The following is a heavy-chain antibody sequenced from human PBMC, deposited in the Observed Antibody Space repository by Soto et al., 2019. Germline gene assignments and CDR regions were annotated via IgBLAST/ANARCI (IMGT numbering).Heavy chain of an antibody. J-gene: IGHJ3*02. D-gene: IGHD2-8*01. CDR2: IIPVFGTA. CDR1: GATLDTFINFG. V-gene: IGHV1-69*13. Sequence: SVKVSCKASGATLDTFINFGVTWVRRAPGQGLEWMGGIIPVFGTAHYAQKFQGRLTISADESTRTAYMELSSLRSEDTAVYYCARGAAPKILGLMYDVLEIWGQGTMVTVSS. CDR3: ARGAAPKILGLMYDVLEI.